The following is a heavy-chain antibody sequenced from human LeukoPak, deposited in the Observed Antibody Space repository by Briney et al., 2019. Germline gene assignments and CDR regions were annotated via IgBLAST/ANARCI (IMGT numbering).Heavy chain of an antibody. CDR2: ISGSGGST. Sequence: SGGSLRLSCAASGFTFSSYAMSWVRQAPGKGLEWVSAISGSGGSTYYAHSVMGRFTISRDNSKNTLYLQMNSLRAEDTAVYYCAKSPRGSWYPFDYWGQGTLVTVSS. V-gene: IGHV3-23*01. CDR3: AKSPRGSWYPFDY. J-gene: IGHJ4*02. D-gene: IGHD6-13*01. CDR1: GFTFSSYA.